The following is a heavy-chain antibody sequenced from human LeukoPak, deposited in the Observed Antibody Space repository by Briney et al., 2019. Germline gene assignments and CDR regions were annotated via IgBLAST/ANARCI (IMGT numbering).Heavy chain of an antibody. D-gene: IGHD3-10*01. Sequence: SETLSLTCTVSGGSISSYYWSWIRQPTGKGLEWIGYIYTSGSTNYNPSLKSRVTISVDTSKNQFSLKLSSVTAADTAVYYCARVTISGFDPWGQGTLVTVSS. J-gene: IGHJ5*02. V-gene: IGHV4-4*09. CDR3: ARVTISGFDP. CDR1: GGSISSYY. CDR2: IYTSGST.